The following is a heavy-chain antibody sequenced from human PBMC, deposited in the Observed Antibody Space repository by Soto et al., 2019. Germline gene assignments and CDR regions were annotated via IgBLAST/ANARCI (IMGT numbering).Heavy chain of an antibody. J-gene: IGHJ4*02. CDR3: TTGQRPLRFLEWLSRYYFDY. CDR2: FDPEDGET. Sequence: QVQLVQSGAEVKKPGASVKVSCKVSGYTLPELSMHWVRQAPGKGLEWMGGFDPEDGETIYAQKFQGRVTMTADTSTNTAYMELSSLRYAGTAVYYCTTGQRPLRFLEWLSRYYFDYWGQGTLVTVSS. CDR1: GYTLPELS. D-gene: IGHD3-3*01. V-gene: IGHV1-24*01.